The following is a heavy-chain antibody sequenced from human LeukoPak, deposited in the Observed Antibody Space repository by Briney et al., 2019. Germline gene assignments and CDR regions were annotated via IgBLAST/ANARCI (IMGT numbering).Heavy chain of an antibody. J-gene: IGHJ4*02. D-gene: IGHD6-19*01. CDR3: ARAGPGSGWYFDY. V-gene: IGHV1-18*01. Sequence: ASVKVSCKASGYDFTSVGITWVRRAPGQGPEWMGWISPYNGNTRYAQKFQGRVAMTTDTSTTTAYMELRGLRFNDTAVYYCARAGPGSGWYFDYWGQGTLVTVSS. CDR2: ISPYNGNT. CDR1: GYDFTSVG.